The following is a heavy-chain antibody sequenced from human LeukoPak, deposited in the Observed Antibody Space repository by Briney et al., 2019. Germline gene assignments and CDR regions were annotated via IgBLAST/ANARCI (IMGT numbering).Heavy chain of an antibody. CDR1: GYSISSGYY. CDR3: ARLGYCSSTSCYRSWFDP. Sequence: PSETLSLTCTVSGYSISSGYYWGWIRQPPGKGLEWIGSIYHSGSTYYNPSLKSRVTISVDTSKNQFSLQLSSVTAADTAVYYCARLGYCSSTSCYRSWFDPWGQGTLVTVSS. V-gene: IGHV4-38-2*02. J-gene: IGHJ5*02. CDR2: IYHSGST. D-gene: IGHD2-2*01.